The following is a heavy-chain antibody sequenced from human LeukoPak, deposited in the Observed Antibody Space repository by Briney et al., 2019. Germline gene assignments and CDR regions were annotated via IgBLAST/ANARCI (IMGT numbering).Heavy chain of an antibody. Sequence: ASVKVSCKASGYTFTNYYMHWVRQAPGQGLEWMGWINPNSGGTNYAQKFQGRVTMTRDTSISTAYMELSRLRSDDTAVYYCARGQVAGAYYYYGMDVWGQGTTATVSS. CDR1: GYTFTNYY. CDR2: INPNSGGT. V-gene: IGHV1-2*02. D-gene: IGHD6-19*01. CDR3: ARGQVAGAYYYYGMDV. J-gene: IGHJ6*02.